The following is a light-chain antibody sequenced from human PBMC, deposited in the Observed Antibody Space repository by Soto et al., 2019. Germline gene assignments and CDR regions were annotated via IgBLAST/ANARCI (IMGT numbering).Light chain of an antibody. Sequence: QAVVTQEPSLTVSPGGTVTLTCASSIGAVTSAYYPNWFQQRPGQAPRALIHSASTKYSWTPARFSGSLLGGKAALTLSGVQPEDEADYYCLLYDSGACVFGGGTKLTVL. J-gene: IGLJ2*01. V-gene: IGLV7-43*01. CDR1: IGAVTSAYY. CDR2: SAS. CDR3: LLYDSGACV.